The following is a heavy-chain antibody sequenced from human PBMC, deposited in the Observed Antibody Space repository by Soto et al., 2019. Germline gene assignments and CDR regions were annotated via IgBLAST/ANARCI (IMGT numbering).Heavy chain of an antibody. CDR2: IYYSGST. J-gene: IGHJ6*02. V-gene: IGHV4-59*12. CDR1: GGSISSYY. D-gene: IGHD3-9*01. CDR3: ASTRASIFSFYGMDV. Sequence: PSETLSLTCTVSGGSISSYYWSWVRQPPGKGLEWIGYIYYSGSTNYNPSYNPSLKSRVTISLDTSKNQFSLKLSSVTAADTAVYYCASTRASIFSFYGMDVWGQGTTVTVSS.